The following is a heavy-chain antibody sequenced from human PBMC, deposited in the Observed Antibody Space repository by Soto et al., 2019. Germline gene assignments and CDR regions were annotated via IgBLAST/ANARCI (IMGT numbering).Heavy chain of an antibody. V-gene: IGHV1-69*01. D-gene: IGHD2-2*01. CDR1: GGTFSSYA. CDR2: IIPISGTA. Sequence: QVQLVQSGAEVKKPGSSVKVSCKASGGTFSSYAISWVRQAPGQGLEWMGGIIPISGTANYAQKFQGRVTISADDSTSTAYMELSSLRSQDTAVYYCSSSQGSSTSLEIYYYYYYGMEVWGQGTTVTVSS. CDR3: SSSQGSSTSLEIYYYYYYGMEV. J-gene: IGHJ6*02.